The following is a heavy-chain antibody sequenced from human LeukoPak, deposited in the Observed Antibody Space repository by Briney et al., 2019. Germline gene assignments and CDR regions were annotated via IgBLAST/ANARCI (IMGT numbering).Heavy chain of an antibody. CDR1: GYTFTGYH. J-gene: IGHJ5*02. V-gene: IGHV1-2*02. CDR2: INPNSVGT. Sequence: ASVKVSCKASGYTFTGYHMHWVRQDPGEGLEWIGCINPNSVGTNYAQKFQGRVTMTRDTSISTAYMELSRLRSDDTAVYYCARGVGGYSGYDRSLDPWGQGTLVTVSS. CDR3: ARGVGGYSGYDRSLDP. D-gene: IGHD5-12*01.